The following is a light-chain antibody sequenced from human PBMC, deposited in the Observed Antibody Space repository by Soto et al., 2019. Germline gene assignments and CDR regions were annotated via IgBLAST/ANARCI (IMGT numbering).Light chain of an antibody. V-gene: IGKV1-5*01. CDR1: QSISSW. J-gene: IGKJ1*01. Sequence: IKMTQSPSTLSASVGDRVTITCRASQSISSWLAWYQQKPGKAPKLLIYAASTLQSGVPSRFSGSGSGTEFTLTINSLQPDDFATYYCQQYHIYSGTFGQGTKVDIK. CDR3: QQYHIYSGT. CDR2: AAS.